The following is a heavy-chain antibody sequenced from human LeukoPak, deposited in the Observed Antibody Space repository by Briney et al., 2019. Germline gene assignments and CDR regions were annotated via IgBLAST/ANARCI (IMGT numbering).Heavy chain of an antibody. V-gene: IGHV3-74*01. CDR3: ARGVRLRTVTIYDY. CDR1: GFTFSSYW. Sequence: GGSLRLSCAASGFTFSSYWMHWVRQAPGKGLVWVSRINSDGSSTSYADSVKGRFTISRDNAKNTLYLQMNSLRVEDTAVYYCARGVRLRTVTIYDYWGQGTLVTVSS. CDR2: INSDGSST. D-gene: IGHD4-17*01. J-gene: IGHJ4*02.